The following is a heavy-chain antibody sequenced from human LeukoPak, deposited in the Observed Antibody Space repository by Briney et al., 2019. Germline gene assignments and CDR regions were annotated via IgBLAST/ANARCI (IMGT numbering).Heavy chain of an antibody. CDR1: GFTFSSHG. V-gene: IGHV3-33*01. D-gene: IGHD3-22*01. CDR2: IWYDGSNK. CDR3: ARDPPYYYDSSGTLDY. Sequence: GGSLRLSCAASGFTFSSHGMHWVRQAPGKGLEWVAVIWYDGSNKYYADSVKGRFTISRDNSKNTLYLQMNSLRAEDTAVYYCARDPPYYYDSSGTLDYWGQGTPVTVSS. J-gene: IGHJ4*02.